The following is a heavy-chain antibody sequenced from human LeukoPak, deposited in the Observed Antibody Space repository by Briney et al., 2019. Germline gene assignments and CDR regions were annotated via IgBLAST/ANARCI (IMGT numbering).Heavy chain of an antibody. CDR3: AKDGYGRSDY. V-gene: IGHV3-23*01. CDR2: IRGGGDNT. D-gene: IGHD5-18*01. J-gene: IGHJ4*02. Sequence: GGSLRLSCAASGFIFHNYIKNGVCRAPGKGLEWISGIRGGGDNTYYADSIKGRFTISRDNSKSTVYLQMNSLTAEDTAIYYCAKDGYGRSDYWGQGTLVTVSS. CDR1: GFIFHNYI.